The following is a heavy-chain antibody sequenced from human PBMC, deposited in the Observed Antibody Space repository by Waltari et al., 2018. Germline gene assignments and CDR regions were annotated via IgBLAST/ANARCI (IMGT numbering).Heavy chain of an antibody. V-gene: IGHV4-34*01. CDR2: INHSGST. CDR1: GGSFSGYY. J-gene: IGHJ3*02. CDR3: ARRAIFRGSAFDI. D-gene: IGHD3-9*01. Sequence: QVQLQQWGAGLLKPSETLSLTCAVYGGSFSGYYWSWIRQPPGKGLEWIGEINHSGSTNYHPSLKSRVTISVDTSKNQFSLKLSSVTAADTAVYYCARRAIFRGSAFDIWGQGTMVTVSS.